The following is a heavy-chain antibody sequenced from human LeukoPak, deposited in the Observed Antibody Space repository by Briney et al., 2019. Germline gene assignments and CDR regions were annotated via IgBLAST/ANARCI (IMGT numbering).Heavy chain of an antibody. J-gene: IGHJ4*02. CDR2: ISSSGSTI. CDR3: ARDGAGGGFDY. D-gene: IGHD1-26*01. V-gene: IGHV3-48*03. CDR1: GFTFSSYE. Sequence: GGTLRLSCAASGFTFSSYEMNWVRQAPGNGLEWVSYISSSGSTIYYADSVKGRFTISRDNAKNSLYLQMNSLRAEDTAVYYCARDGAGGGFDYWGQGTLVTVSS.